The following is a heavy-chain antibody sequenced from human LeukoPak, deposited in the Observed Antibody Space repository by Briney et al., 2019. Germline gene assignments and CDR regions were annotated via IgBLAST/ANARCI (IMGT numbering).Heavy chain of an antibody. Sequence: PGGSLRLSCAASGFTFSSYSMNCVRQAPGKGLEWVSYISSSSSTTYYADSVKGRFTISRDNSKNTLSLQMNSLRAEDTAVYYCARADGDPADLQHWGQGTLVTVSS. J-gene: IGHJ1*01. D-gene: IGHD4-17*01. CDR2: ISSSSSTT. CDR3: ARADGDPADLQH. CDR1: GFTFSSYS. V-gene: IGHV3-48*01.